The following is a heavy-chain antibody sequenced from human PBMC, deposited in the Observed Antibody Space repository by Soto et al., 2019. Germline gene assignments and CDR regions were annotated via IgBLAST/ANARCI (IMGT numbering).Heavy chain of an antibody. Sequence: VQLQESGPGLVKPSQTLSLPCPVSGASMGRGDYYGTWIRQPPGKGLEWIGYIYYIGTTFYNPSLESRVNISIDTSKNHFSLRLTSVTAADTAVYYCSRGSTYYGFLTWGQGTLVTVSS. CDR1: GASMGRGDYY. V-gene: IGHV4-30-4*01. CDR2: IYYIGTT. CDR3: SRGSTYYGFLT. J-gene: IGHJ5*02. D-gene: IGHD3-10*01.